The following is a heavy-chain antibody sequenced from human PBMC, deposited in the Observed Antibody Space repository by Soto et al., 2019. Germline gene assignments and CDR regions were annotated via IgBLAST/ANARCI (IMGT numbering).Heavy chain of an antibody. V-gene: IGHV3-7*03. CDR2: IKWDASEK. CDR3: VRTTYLSDSSGYTRCFDY. Sequence: GGSLRLSCAASGFTFGYYWMSWVRQAPGKGLEWLATIKWDASEKKYVDSVKGRFTMSRDNAKNSVYLQMNSLKTEDTAVYYCVRTTYLSDSSGYTRCFDYCGQGTLVTVSS. CDR1: GFTFGYYW. D-gene: IGHD3-22*01. J-gene: IGHJ4*02.